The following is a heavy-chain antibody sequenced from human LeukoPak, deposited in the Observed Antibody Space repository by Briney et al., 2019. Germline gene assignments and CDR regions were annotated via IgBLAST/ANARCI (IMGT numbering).Heavy chain of an antibody. V-gene: IGHV3-21*01. CDR3: ARDPRYYYDSSGPIT. J-gene: IGHJ4*02. D-gene: IGHD3-22*01. CDR1: GFTFSSYS. Sequence: GGSLRLSCAASGFTFSSYSMNWVRQAPGKGLEGVSSISSSSSYIYYADSVKGRFTISRDNAKNSLYLQMNSLRAEDTAVYYCARDPRYYYDSSGPITGGQGTLVTVSS. CDR2: ISSSSSYI.